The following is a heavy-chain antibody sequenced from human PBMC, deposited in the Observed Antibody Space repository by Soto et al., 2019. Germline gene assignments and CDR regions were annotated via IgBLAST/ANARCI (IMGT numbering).Heavy chain of an antibody. D-gene: IGHD3-9*01. Sequence: SVKVSCKASGGTFSSYAISWVRQAPGQGLEWMGGIIPIFGTANYAQKFQGRATITADESTSTAYMELSSLRSEDTAVYYCARGVRYFDWLKRFYYFDYWGQGTLVTVSS. V-gene: IGHV1-69*13. CDR3: ARGVRYFDWLKRFYYFDY. CDR1: GGTFSSYA. J-gene: IGHJ4*02. CDR2: IIPIFGTA.